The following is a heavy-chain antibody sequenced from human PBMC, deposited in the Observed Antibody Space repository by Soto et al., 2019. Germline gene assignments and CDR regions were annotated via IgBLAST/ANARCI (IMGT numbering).Heavy chain of an antibody. CDR3: ARGSIGYCSSTSCYVKRYYYYYYMDV. CDR1: GGSFIGYY. J-gene: IGHJ6*03. D-gene: IGHD2-2*01. CDR2: INHSGST. V-gene: IGHV4-34*01. Sequence: SETLSLTCAVYGGSFIGYYWSWIRQPPWKGLEWIGEINHSGSTNYNPSLKSRVTISVDTSKNQFSLKLSSVTAADTAVYYCARGSIGYCSSTSCYVKRYYYYYYMDVWGKGTTVTVS.